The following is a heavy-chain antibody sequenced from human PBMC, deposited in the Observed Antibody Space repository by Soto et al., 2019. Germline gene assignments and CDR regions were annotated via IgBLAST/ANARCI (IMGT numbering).Heavy chain of an antibody. D-gene: IGHD3-16*02. Sequence: QVQLVQSGAEVKKPGSSVKVSCTASGGTFISYAFSWVRQAPGQGLEWMGGIIPIFGTPNYAQQFPGRVTITAHKSTSTAYMELSSLRSEDAAVYYCARSRITFGGAIANYGIDVWGQGTTVTVSS. CDR1: GGTFISYA. J-gene: IGHJ6*02. CDR2: IIPIFGTP. CDR3: ARSRITFGGAIANYGIDV. V-gene: IGHV1-69*06.